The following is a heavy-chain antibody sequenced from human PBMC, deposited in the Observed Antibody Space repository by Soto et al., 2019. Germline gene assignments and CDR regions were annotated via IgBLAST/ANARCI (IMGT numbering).Heavy chain of an antibody. CDR2: IKSKTDGGTT. Sequence: PGGSLRLSCAASGFTFSNAWVNWVRQAPGKGLEWVGRIKSKTDGGTTDYAAPVKGRFTISRDDSKNTLYLQMNSLKTEDTAVYYCTTGPTRGQPGAWVAYYYHGMDVWGQGTTVTVSS. CDR3: TTGPTRGQPGAWVAYYYHGMDV. CDR1: GFTFSNAW. D-gene: IGHD2-2*01. J-gene: IGHJ6*02. V-gene: IGHV3-15*07.